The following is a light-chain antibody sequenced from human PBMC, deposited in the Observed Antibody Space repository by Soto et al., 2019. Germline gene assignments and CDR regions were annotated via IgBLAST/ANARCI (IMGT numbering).Light chain of an antibody. CDR2: GAS. Sequence: EIVMTQSPATLSVSPGERATLSCRASQSVSSKLAWYQQKPGQAPRLLIYGASTRATGVPARFSGSGSGTEFTLTISSLQYEDVAVYYCQQYNEWPPWTFGQGTKVEVK. J-gene: IGKJ1*01. V-gene: IGKV3-15*01. CDR3: QQYNEWPPWT. CDR1: QSVSSK.